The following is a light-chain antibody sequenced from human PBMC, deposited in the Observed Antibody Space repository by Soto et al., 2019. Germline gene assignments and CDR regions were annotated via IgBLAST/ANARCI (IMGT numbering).Light chain of an antibody. V-gene: IGKV3-15*01. J-gene: IGKJ1*01. CDR3: QHYSNWPPWT. CDR2: GAT. CDR1: QSVSSN. Sequence: EIVMTQSPATLSVSPGYRVTLSCRASQSVSSNLAWYQQKPGQPPRLFIYGATSRATGVPARFSGSRSGTEFTLTISSLQSEDVAVYYCQHYSNWPPWTFGQGTKVEIK.